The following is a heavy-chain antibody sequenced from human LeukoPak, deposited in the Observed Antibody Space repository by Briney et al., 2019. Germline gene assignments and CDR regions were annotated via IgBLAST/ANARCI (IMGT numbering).Heavy chain of an antibody. CDR2: IYYSGST. D-gene: IGHD4-17*01. J-gene: IGHJ1*01. V-gene: IGHV4-30-4*02. CDR1: GGSISSGDYY. CDR3: AGSYGEIELFQH. Sequence: PSETLSLTCTVSGGSISSGDYYWSWIRQPPGKGLEWIGYIYYSGSTYYNPSLKSRVTISVDTSKNQFSLKLSSVTAADTAVYYCAGSYGEIELFQHWGQGTLVTVSS.